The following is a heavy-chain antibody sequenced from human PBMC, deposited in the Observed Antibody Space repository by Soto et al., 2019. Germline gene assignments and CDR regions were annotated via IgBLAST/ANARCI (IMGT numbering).Heavy chain of an antibody. J-gene: IGHJ4*02. CDR2: ISGSGGST. CDR1: GFTFSSYA. D-gene: IGHD2-2*01. V-gene: IGHV3-23*01. CDR3: AKTPPQNYCSSTSCYLYYFDY. Sequence: PGGSLRLSCAASGFTFSSYAMSWVRQAPGKGLEWVSAISGSGGSTYYADSVKGRFTISRDNSKNTLYLQMNSLRAEDTAVYYCAKTPPQNYCSSTSCYLYYFDYWGQGTLVTVSS.